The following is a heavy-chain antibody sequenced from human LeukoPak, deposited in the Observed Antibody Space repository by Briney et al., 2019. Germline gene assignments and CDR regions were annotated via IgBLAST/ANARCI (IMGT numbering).Heavy chain of an antibody. CDR2: INHSGST. D-gene: IGHD2-15*01. J-gene: IGHJ5*02. CDR3: VRVLGYCSAGTCYPRFDP. Sequence: SETLSLTCAVYGGSFSGYYWSWIRQPPGKGLEWIGEINHSGSTNYNPSLKSRVTISVDTSKNQFSLNLSSVTAADTAVYYCVRVLGYCSAGTCYPRFDPWGQATLVTVSS. CDR1: GGSFSGYY. V-gene: IGHV4-34*01.